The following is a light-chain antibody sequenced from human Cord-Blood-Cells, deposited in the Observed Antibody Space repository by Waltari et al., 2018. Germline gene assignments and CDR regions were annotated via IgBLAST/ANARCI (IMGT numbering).Light chain of an antibody. Sequence: AIRMTQSPSSFSASTGDRVTITCRASQGISSYLAWYKQNRGKAPKLVIYAASTLQSGVPSRCSGSGSGTDFTLTISCLQSEDFATYYCQQYYSYPPTFGPGTKVDIK. CDR2: AAS. CDR1: QGISSY. V-gene: IGKV1-8*01. J-gene: IGKJ3*01. CDR3: QQYYSYPPT.